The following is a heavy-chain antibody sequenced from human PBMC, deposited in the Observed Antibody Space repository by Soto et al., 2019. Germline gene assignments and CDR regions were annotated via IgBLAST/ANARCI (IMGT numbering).Heavy chain of an antibody. J-gene: IGHJ4*02. CDR1: GGSISSSSYY. Sequence: SETLSLTCTVSGGSISSSSYYWGWIRQPPGKGLEWIGSIYYSGSTYYNPSLKSRVTISVDTSKNQFSLKLSSVTAADTAVYYCARLVYDSSGYFWSLDYWGQGTLVTVSS. CDR2: IYYSGST. V-gene: IGHV4-39*01. CDR3: ARLVYDSSGYFWSLDY. D-gene: IGHD3-22*01.